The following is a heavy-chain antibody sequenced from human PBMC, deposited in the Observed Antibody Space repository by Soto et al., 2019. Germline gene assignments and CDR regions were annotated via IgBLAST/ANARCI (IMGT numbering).Heavy chain of an antibody. D-gene: IGHD6-13*01. V-gene: IGHV4-30-4*01. CDR1: RDSISRGAYY. Sequence: SETLSLTCTVSRDSISRGAYYWSWIRQPPGKGLEWIGCIYYSGNTYYNPSLKRRFSISVDTSKNQFSLQLSSVTVADTAVYYCARDLKRYSSPPGPLEYCGLGTLVT. J-gene: IGHJ4*02. CDR3: ARDLKRYSSPPGPLEY. CDR2: IYYSGNT.